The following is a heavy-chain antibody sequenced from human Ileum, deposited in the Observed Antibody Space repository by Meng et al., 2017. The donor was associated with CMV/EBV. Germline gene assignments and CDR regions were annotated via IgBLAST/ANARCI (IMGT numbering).Heavy chain of an antibody. CDR3: ARRSHGFPWAFDY. J-gene: IGHJ4*02. D-gene: IGHD5-24*01. CDR2: IYRSGTA. Sequence: SETLSLTCDVSSGSISSYYWSWIRQSSEKGLEWIGYIYRSGTADYNPSLKSRATIAVDTSKNQFSLKMTSVTAADTAVYYCARRSHGFPWAFDYWGPGRLVTVSS. CDR1: SGSISSYY. V-gene: IGHV4-4*09.